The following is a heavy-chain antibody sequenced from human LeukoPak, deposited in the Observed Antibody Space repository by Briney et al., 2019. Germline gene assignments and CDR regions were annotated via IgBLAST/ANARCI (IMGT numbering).Heavy chain of an antibody. V-gene: IGHV1-8*01. Sequence: ALVKVSCKASGYTFTSYDINWVRQATGQGLEWMGWMNPNSGNTGYAQKFQGRVTMTRNTSISTAYMELSSLRSEDTAVYYCARGVLGGVDRIDVEMATNDAFDIWGQGTMVTVSS. CDR2: MNPNSGNT. CDR1: GYTFTSYD. J-gene: IGHJ3*02. CDR3: ARGVLGGVDRIDVEMATNDAFDI. D-gene: IGHD5-24*01.